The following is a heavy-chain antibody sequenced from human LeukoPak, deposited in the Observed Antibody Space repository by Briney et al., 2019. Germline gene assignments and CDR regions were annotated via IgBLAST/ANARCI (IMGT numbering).Heavy chain of an antibody. CDR3: SVGGFGEFPFDL. CDR2: ISRTSNYI. CDR1: GFIFSDQN. Sequence: GGSLRLSCAASGFIFSDQNMNWVRQAPRKGLEWVSSISRTSNYIYYADSVKGRFTISRDNANNSLYLQMSSLRAEDTAIYYCSVGGFGEFPFDLWGQGTLVTVSS. D-gene: IGHD5-12*01. J-gene: IGHJ4*02. V-gene: IGHV3-21*01.